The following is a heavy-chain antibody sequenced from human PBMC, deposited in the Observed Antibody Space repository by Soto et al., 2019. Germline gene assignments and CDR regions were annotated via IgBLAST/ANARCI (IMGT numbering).Heavy chain of an antibody. CDR3: ARAEEPRGNWFDP. CDR2: IYYSGST. CDR1: GGSISSGGYY. D-gene: IGHD1-1*01. Sequence: QVQLQESGPGLVKPSQTLSLTCTVSGGSISSGGYYWSWIRQHPGKGLEWIGYIYYSGSTYYNPSLKSRVXXSXDXXKNQFSLKLSSVTAADTAVYYCARAEEPRGNWFDPWGQGTLVTVSS. J-gene: IGHJ5*02. V-gene: IGHV4-31*03.